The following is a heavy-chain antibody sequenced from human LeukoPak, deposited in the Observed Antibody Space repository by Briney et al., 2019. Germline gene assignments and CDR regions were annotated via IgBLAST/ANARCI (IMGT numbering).Heavy chain of an antibody. CDR3: VKPYYFSSGSLN. V-gene: IGHV3-21*01. CDR2: ISGSSSYI. J-gene: IGHJ4*02. D-gene: IGHD3-10*01. Sequence: PGGSLRLSCAASGFTFSGYDMNWVRQAPGKGLEWVSSISGSSSYIYYADSMKGRFTISRDNGKNSLYLQMNSLRAEDAAVYYCVKPYYFSSGSLNWGQGTLVTVSS. CDR1: GFTFSGYD.